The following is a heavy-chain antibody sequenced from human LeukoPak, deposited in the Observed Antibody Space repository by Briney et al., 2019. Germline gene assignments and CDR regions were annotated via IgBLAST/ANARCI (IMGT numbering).Heavy chain of an antibody. D-gene: IGHD6-13*01. Sequence: GGSLRLSCAASGFTFSSYSMNWVRQAPGKGLEWVSSISSSSSYIYYADSVKGRFTISRDNAKNSLYLQMNSLRAEDTAVYYCAKDDGQQLVSYYFDYWGQGTLVTVSS. CDR1: GFTFSSYS. CDR2: ISSSSSYI. CDR3: AKDDGQQLVSYYFDY. V-gene: IGHV3-21*04. J-gene: IGHJ4*02.